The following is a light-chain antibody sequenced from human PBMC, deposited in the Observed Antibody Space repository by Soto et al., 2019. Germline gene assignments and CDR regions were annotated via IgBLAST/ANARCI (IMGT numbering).Light chain of an antibody. V-gene: IGKV3-20*02. J-gene: IGKJ1*01. Sequence: EIALTPSPGTLSLSPVEIATLSCRASQSLSNNIYLAWYQQKPGQAPRLLIYGASSLQSGVPSRFSGSGSETDFTLTISSLQPEDFATYSCQKSNSITWKCGQGNKGDIK. CDR2: GAS. CDR3: QKSNSITWK. CDR1: QSLSNNIY.